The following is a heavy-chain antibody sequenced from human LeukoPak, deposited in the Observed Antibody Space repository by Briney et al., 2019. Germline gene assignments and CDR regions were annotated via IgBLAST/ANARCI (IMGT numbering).Heavy chain of an antibody. Sequence: GGSLRLSCAPSGFTFSTYSMTWIRQAPGKRLEWVSVLSGSGDTTFYADSVKGRFTISRDNPKNTLYLQMNSLRAEDTAVYYCAKVGSPYYFDYWGQGTLVTVSS. CDR3: AKVGSPYYFDY. V-gene: IGHV3-23*01. CDR2: LSGSGDTT. J-gene: IGHJ4*02. D-gene: IGHD6-13*01. CDR1: GFTFSTYS.